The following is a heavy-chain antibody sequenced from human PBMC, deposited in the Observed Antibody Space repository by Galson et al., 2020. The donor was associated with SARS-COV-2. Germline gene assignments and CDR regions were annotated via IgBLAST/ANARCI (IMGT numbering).Heavy chain of an antibody. CDR2: ISSSSSYT. CDR1: GFTFSDYY. CDR3: ASVIQSGYSYGHDY. D-gene: IGHD5-18*01. Sequence: GGSLRLSCAASGFTFSDYYMSWIRQAPGKGLEWVSSISSSSSYTNYADSVKGRFTISRDNAKNALYLQMNSLRAEDTAVYYCASVIQSGYSYGHDYWGQGTLVTVSS. V-gene: IGHV3-11*03. J-gene: IGHJ4*02.